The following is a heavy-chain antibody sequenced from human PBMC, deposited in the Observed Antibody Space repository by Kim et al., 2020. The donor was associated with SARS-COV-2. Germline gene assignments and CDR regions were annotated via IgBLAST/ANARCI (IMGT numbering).Heavy chain of an antibody. Sequence: TFYADSVKGRFTISRDNSKNTLYLQMSNLRAEDTAVYYCAKDYGGNPFDYWGQGTLVTVSS. D-gene: IGHD4-17*01. J-gene: IGHJ4*02. V-gene: IGHV3-23*01. CDR3: AKDYGGNPFDY. CDR2: T.